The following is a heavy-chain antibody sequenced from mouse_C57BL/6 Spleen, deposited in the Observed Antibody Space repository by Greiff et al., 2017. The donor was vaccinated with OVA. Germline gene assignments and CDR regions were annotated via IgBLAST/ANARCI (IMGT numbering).Heavy chain of an antibody. J-gene: IGHJ3*01. CDR2: IYPGDGDT. Sequence: VQLVESGPELVKPGASVKISCKASGYAFSSSWMNWVKQRPGKGLEWIGRIYPGDGDTNYNGKFKGKATLTADKSSSTAYMQLSSLTSEDSAVYFCARFQFITTVVENWFAYWGQGTLVTVSA. D-gene: IGHD1-1*01. CDR1: GYAFSSSW. V-gene: IGHV1-82*01. CDR3: ARFQFITTVVENWFAY.